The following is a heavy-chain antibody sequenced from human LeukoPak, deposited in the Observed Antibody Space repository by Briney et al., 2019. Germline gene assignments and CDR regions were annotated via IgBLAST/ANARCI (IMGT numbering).Heavy chain of an antibody. Sequence: SETLSLTCAVSGGSISSRNWGSWVRQPPGNGLEWIGEIYHSGSTNYNPSLKSRVTISVDKSQNHFSLKLSSVTAADTAVYYCARVSSGGSGGTLDYWGQGTVVTVSS. V-gene: IGHV4-4*02. CDR3: ARVSSGGSGGTLDY. CDR1: GGSISSRNW. J-gene: IGHJ4*02. D-gene: IGHD6-19*01. CDR2: IYHSGST.